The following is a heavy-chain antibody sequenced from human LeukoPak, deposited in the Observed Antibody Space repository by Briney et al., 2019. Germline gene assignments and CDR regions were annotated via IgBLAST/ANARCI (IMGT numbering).Heavy chain of an antibody. Sequence: SETLSLTCTVSGGSISSGGYYWSWIRQPPGKGLEWIGEINHSGSTNYNPSLKSRVTISVDTSKNQFSLKLSSVTAADTAVYYCARGSKFVGFDYWGQGTLVTVSS. CDR1: GGSISSGGYY. J-gene: IGHJ4*02. V-gene: IGHV4-39*07. CDR3: ARGSKFVGFDY. D-gene: IGHD2-15*01. CDR2: INHSGST.